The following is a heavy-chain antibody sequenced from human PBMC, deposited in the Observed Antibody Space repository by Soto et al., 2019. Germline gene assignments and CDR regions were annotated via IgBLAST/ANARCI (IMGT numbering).Heavy chain of an antibody. J-gene: IGHJ6*02. D-gene: IGHD2-15*01. Sequence: QITLKESGPTLVKPTQTLTLTCTFSGFSLSTSGVGVGWIRQPPGKALEWLALIYWDDDKRYSPSLNSRLTITTDASKNQVVLTMTNMDPVDTATDYCAHRRVDYYDYGMDVWGQGTTVTVSS. V-gene: IGHV2-5*02. CDR1: GFSLSTSGVG. CDR2: IYWDDDK. CDR3: AHRRVDYYDYGMDV.